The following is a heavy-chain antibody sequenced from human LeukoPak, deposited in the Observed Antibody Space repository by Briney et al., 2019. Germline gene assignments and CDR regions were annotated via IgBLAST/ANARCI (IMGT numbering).Heavy chain of an antibody. V-gene: IGHV4-38-2*02. CDR1: GYSISSGYY. J-gene: IGHJ3*02. CDR2: IYHSGST. D-gene: IGHD1-26*01. Sequence: SETLSLICTVSGYSISSGYYWGWIRQPPGKGLEWIGSIYHSGSTYYNPSLKSRVTISVDTSKNQFSLKLSSVTAADTAVYYCARDLTGSDAFDIWGQGTMVTVSS. CDR3: ARDLTGSDAFDI.